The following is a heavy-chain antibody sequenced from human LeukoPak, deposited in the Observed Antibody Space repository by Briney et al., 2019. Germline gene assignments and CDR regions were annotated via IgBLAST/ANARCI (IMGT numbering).Heavy chain of an antibody. CDR1: GFTFSSYW. Sequence: GGSLRLSCAASGFTFSSYWMHWVRQAPGKGLMWVSGNNTDGSSTMYADSVKGRFTISRDNARNTLFLQMNSLRAEDTAVYYCARDSSPWYYYDRSGSNGFDPWGQGTLVTVSS. CDR3: ARDSSPWYYYDRSGSNGFDP. CDR2: NNTDGSST. V-gene: IGHV3-74*03. J-gene: IGHJ5*02. D-gene: IGHD3-22*01.